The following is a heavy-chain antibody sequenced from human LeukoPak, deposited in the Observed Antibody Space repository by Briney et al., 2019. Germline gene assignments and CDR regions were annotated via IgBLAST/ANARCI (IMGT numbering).Heavy chain of an antibody. CDR2: ISGSGDNT. D-gene: IGHD3-22*01. CDR3: AKRRVVIRVILVGFHKEAYYFDS. CDR1: GFTFSGFA. Sequence: GGSLRLSCAASGFTFSGFAMSWVRRTPGKGLEWVSGISGSGDNTLYADPVKGRFTISRDNPKNTLYLQMNSLRAEDTAVYFCAKRRVVIRVILVGFHKEAYYFDSWGQGALVTVSS. J-gene: IGHJ4*02. V-gene: IGHV3-23*01.